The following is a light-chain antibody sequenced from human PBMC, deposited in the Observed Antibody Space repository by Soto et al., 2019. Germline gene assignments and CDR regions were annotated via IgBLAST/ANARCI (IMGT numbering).Light chain of an antibody. Sequence: QSALTQPASVSGSPGQSITISCTGTSSDVGGYNYVSWYQQHPGKAPKLIIYDVSNRPSGVSNRFSGSKSGNTASLTISGLQAEDEADYYCSSYTSSSISRVFGTGTKVTVL. CDR3: SSYTSSSISRV. V-gene: IGLV2-14*01. CDR2: DVS. J-gene: IGLJ1*01. CDR1: SSDVGGYNY.